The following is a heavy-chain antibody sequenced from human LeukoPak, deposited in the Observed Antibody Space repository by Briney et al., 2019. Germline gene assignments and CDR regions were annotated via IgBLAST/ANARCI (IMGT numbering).Heavy chain of an antibody. J-gene: IGHJ4*02. CDR3: ARAPGDGYNWGDFDY. CDR1: GGSISSGDYY. CDR2: VYYSGST. D-gene: IGHD5-24*01. V-gene: IGHV4-30-4*01. Sequence: PSETLSLTCTVSGGSISSGDYYWSWIRQPPGKGLEWIGYVYYSGSTYYNPSLKSRVTISVDTSKNQFSLKLSSVTAADTAVYYCARAPGDGYNWGDFDYWGQGTLATVSS.